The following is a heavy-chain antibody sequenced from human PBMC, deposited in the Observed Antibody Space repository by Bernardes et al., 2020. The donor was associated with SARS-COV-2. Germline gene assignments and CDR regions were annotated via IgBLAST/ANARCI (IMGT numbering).Heavy chain of an antibody. CDR3: ARAKIVVVTDAFDT. Sequence: SETLSLTCTVSGGSISSGGYYWSWIRQPPGKGLEWIGYIYYSGSTYYNPSLQSRVTISVDTSKNQFSLKLSSVTAADTAVYYCARAKIVVVTDAFDTWGQGTLVTVSS. CDR2: IYYSGST. V-gene: IGHV4-31*03. J-gene: IGHJ3*02. CDR1: GGSISSGGYY. D-gene: IGHD3-22*01.